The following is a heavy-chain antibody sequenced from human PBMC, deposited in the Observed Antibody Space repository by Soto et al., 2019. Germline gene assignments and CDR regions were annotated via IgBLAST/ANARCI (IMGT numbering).Heavy chain of an antibody. CDR3: ARGIRGGNSYYFDS. CDR1: GSTFGSYT. CDR2: ISYDGVTVISYDGSNK. Sequence: QVQLTESGGGVVQPGRSLRLSCVASGSTFGSYTMHWVRQAPGKGLEWVAVISYDGVTVISYDGSNKYYADSVKGRFTISRDNSRNTLYLQMNSLRAEDTAVYYCARGIRGGNSYYFDSWGQGTLVTVSS. D-gene: IGHD2-15*01. J-gene: IGHJ4*02. V-gene: IGHV3-30-3*01.